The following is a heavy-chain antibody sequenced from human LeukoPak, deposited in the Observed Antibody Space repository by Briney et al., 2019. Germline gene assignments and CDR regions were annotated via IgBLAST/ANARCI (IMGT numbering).Heavy chain of an antibody. CDR3: ARGRQWRGAFDI. J-gene: IGHJ3*02. CDR2: ISYDGSNK. Sequence: GGSLRLSCAASGFTFSSYAMLWVRQAPGKGLEWVAVISYDGSNKYYADSVKGRFTISRDNSKNTLYLQMNSLRAEDTAVYYCARGRQWRGAFDIWGQGTMVTVSS. V-gene: IGHV3-30*04. CDR1: GFTFSSYA. D-gene: IGHD6-19*01.